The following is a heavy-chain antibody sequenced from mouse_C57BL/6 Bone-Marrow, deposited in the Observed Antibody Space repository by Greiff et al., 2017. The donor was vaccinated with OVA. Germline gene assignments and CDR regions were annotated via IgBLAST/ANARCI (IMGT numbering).Heavy chain of an antibody. CDR3: AREDYYGSSPYWYFDV. Sequence: VQLQQSGPELVKPGASVKISCKASGYAFSSSWMNWVKQRPGKGLEWIGRIYPGDGDTNYNGKFKGKATLTADKSSSTAYTQLSSLTSEDSAVYFCAREDYYGSSPYWYFDVWGTGTTVTVAS. V-gene: IGHV1-82*01. CDR1: GYAFSSSW. J-gene: IGHJ1*03. D-gene: IGHD1-1*01. CDR2: IYPGDGDT.